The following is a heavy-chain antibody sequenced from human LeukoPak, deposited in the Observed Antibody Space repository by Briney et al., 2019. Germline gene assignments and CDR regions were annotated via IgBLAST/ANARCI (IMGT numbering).Heavy chain of an antibody. Sequence: GGSLRLSYAASGFTFSSYWMSWVRQAPGKGLEWVANIKQDGSEKYYVDSVKGRFSISRDNAKNSLYLQINDPRAEDSAVYYCARDAYGGNSGTYYFDSWGQGTLVTVS. V-gene: IGHV3-7*01. CDR1: GFTFSSYW. CDR3: ARDAYGGNSGTYYFDS. D-gene: IGHD4-23*01. J-gene: IGHJ4*02. CDR2: IKQDGSEK.